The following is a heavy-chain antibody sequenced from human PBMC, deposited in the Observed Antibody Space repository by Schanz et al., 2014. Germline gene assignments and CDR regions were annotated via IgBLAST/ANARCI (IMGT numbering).Heavy chain of an antibody. CDR3: ARDRGYCSGGSCLTFDY. J-gene: IGHJ4*02. Sequence: QVQLVESGGGVVQPGTSLILSCSVSGFSLNTYGIHWFRQPAGKGLEWVAVIWNNGVTKYYADSVRGRFTISRDNSKNTLYLQMNTLRAEDTAVYYCARDRGYCSGGSCLTFDYWGRGTLVTVSS. V-gene: IGHV3-33*01. CDR2: IWNNGVTK. D-gene: IGHD2-15*01. CDR1: GFSLNTYG.